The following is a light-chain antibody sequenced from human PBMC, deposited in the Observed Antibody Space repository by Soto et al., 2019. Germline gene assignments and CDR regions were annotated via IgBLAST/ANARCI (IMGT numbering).Light chain of an antibody. CDR3: QQRSNWPLT. CDR2: DAS. J-gene: IGKJ4*01. CDR1: QSLSSD. V-gene: IGKV3-11*01. Sequence: EIVLTQSPATLSLSPGERATLSCRASQSLSSDLTWFQQKPGQAPRLLIYDASKRPTGIPARFSGSGSGTDFTLTISSLEPEDSALYYCQQRSNWPLTFGGGTKLEIK.